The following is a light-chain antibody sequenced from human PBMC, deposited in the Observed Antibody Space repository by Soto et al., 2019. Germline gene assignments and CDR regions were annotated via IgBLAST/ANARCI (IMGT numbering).Light chain of an antibody. J-gene: IGKJ4*01. Sequence: EIVLTQSPGTLSLSPGERATLSCRASQSVSSSYLAWYQQKPGQAPRLLIYGASSRATGIPDRFSGSGSGTDFTLTISRLEPEDFSVYYCQQFAGAVTFGGGTKVDIK. V-gene: IGKV3-20*01. CDR1: QSVSSSY. CDR3: QQFAGAVT. CDR2: GAS.